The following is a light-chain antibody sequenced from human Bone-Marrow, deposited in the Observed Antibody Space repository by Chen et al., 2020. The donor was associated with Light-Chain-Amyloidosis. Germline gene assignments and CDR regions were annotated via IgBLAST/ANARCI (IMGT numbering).Light chain of an antibody. CDR1: NIGSTS. Sequence: SYVLTQPSSVSVAPGQTATIACGGNNIGSTSVHWYQQTPGQAPLLVVYDDSDRPSGIPGRLSCSNSGNTATLTISRVEAGDEADYYWQVWDRSSDRPVFGGGTKLTVL. V-gene: IGLV3-21*02. J-gene: IGLJ3*02. CDR3: QVWDRSSDRPV. CDR2: DDS.